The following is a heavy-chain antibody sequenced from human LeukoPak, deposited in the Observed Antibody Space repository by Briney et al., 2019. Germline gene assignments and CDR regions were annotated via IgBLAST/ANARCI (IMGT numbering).Heavy chain of an antibody. V-gene: IGHV4-38-2*02. J-gene: IGHJ3*02. Sequence: SETLSLTCTVSGYSISSGYYWGWIRQPPGKGLEWIGSIYHSGSTYYNPSLKSRVTISVDTSKNQFSLKLSSVTAADTAVYYCARLGDYSGNGAYDIWGQGTMVTVSS. CDR1: GYSISSGYY. CDR2: IYHSGST. CDR3: ARLGDYSGNGAYDI. D-gene: IGHD4-23*01.